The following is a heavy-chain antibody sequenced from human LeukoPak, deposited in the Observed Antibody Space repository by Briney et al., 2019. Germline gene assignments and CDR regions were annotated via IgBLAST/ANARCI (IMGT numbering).Heavy chain of an antibody. CDR1: GFTFSSYA. J-gene: IGHJ6*02. CDR3: AKGDPTYYYDSSGYYYPRYYYGMDV. D-gene: IGHD3-22*01. Sequence: GGSLRLSCAASGFTFSSYAVSWVRQAPGKGLEWVSAISGSGGSTYYADSVKGRFTISRDNSKNTLYLQMNSLRAEDTAVYYCAKGDPTYYYDSSGYYYPRYYYGMDVWGQGTTVTVSS. CDR2: ISGSGGST. V-gene: IGHV3-23*01.